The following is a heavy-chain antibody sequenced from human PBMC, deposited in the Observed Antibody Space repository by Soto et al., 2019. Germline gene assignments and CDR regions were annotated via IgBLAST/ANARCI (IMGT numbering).Heavy chain of an antibody. J-gene: IGHJ4*02. Sequence: GGSLRLSCAASGFTFSSYSMNWVRQAPGKGLEWVSSISSSSYIYYADSVKGRFTISRDNAKNSLYLQMNSLRAEDTAVYYCARGPMTTVTTIIYWGQGTLVTVSS. CDR3: ARGPMTTVTTIIY. D-gene: IGHD4-17*01. V-gene: IGHV3-21*01. CDR2: ISSSSYI. CDR1: GFTFSSYS.